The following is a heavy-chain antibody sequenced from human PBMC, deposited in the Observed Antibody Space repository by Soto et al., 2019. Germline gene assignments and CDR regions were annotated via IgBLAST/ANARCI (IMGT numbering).Heavy chain of an antibody. J-gene: IGHJ4*02. CDR1: RFTFSSYA. D-gene: IGHD1-26*01. CDR3: AKERNPSLQWERGEGDY. Sequence: PDGSLRLSCAASRFTFSSYAISWVRQAPGKGLEWGPAISGSGGSTYYAGSGKCRFTISRYNSKNALDRQMNSLRAEDTAVYYCAKERNPSLQWERGEGDYWGQGTLVTVSS. V-gene: IGHV3-23*01. CDR2: ISGSGGST.